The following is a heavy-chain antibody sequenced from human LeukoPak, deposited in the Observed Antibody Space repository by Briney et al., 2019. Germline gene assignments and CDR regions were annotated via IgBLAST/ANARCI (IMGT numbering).Heavy chain of an antibody. V-gene: IGHV4-59*01. CDR2: IYYSGST. CDR1: GGSISSYY. J-gene: IGHJ4*02. CDR3: ARDGYQLLSY. Sequence: ETSETLSLTCTVSGGSISSYYWSWIRQPPGKGLEWIGYIYYSGSTNYNPSLKSRVTISVDTSKNQFSLKLSSVTAADTTVYYCARDGYQLLSYWGQGTLVTVSS. D-gene: IGHD2-2*01.